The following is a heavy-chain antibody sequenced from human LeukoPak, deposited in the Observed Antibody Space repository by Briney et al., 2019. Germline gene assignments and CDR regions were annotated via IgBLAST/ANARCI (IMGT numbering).Heavy chain of an antibody. CDR2: IYYSGST. V-gene: IGHV4-59*01. D-gene: IGHD3-10*01. CDR3: ARERVLLWFGESPRWFDP. Sequence: PSETLSLTCTVSGGSISSYYWSWIRQPPGKGLEWIGYIYYSGSTNYNPSLKSRVTISVDTSKNQFSLKLSSVTAADTAVYYCARERVLLWFGESPRWFDPWGQGTLVTVSS. CDR1: GGSISSYY. J-gene: IGHJ5*02.